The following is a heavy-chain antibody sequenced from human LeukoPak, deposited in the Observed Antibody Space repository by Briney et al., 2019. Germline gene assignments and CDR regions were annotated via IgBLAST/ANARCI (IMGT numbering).Heavy chain of an antibody. J-gene: IGHJ5*02. CDR3: ARDIVGAYVAVP. CDR2: ISSSSSYI. Sequence: PGGSLRLSCAASGFTFSSYSMNWVRQAPGKGLEWVSSISSSSSYIYYADSVKGRFTISRDNSKNTLYLQMNSLRAEDTAVYYCARDIVGAYVAVPWGQGTLVTVSS. CDR1: GFTFSSYS. D-gene: IGHD1-26*01. V-gene: IGHV3-21*01.